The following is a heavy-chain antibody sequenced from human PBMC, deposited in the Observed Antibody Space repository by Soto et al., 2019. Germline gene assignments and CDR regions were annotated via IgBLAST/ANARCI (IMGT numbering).Heavy chain of an antibody. D-gene: IGHD3-16*01. V-gene: IGHV3-23*01. Sequence: EVQLLESGGGLVQPGGSLRLSCAASGFTFSSYGMSWVRQAPGKGLEWVSSINSAGSTYYADSVKGRFTISRDNSKNTLYVQMNSLRAEDTAVYYCAKGGVNISLDSWGQGTLVTVSS. J-gene: IGHJ4*02. CDR2: INSAGST. CDR1: GFTFSSYG. CDR3: AKGGVNISLDS.